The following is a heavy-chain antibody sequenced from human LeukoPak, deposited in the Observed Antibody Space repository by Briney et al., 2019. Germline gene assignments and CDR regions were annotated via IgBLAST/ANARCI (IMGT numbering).Heavy chain of an antibody. J-gene: IGHJ6*03. CDR2: IYHSGST. CDR3: ARGRFTVGSVGADYYHYYMDV. D-gene: IGHD3-10*01. Sequence: PSETLSLTCVVSAYSITSGYYWAWIRQPPGKGLEWIGSIYHSGSTYYNPSLNSRVTISVDTSKNQFSLKLSSVTAADTAVYYCARGRFTVGSVGADYYHYYMDVWGKGTTVTVSS. CDR1: AYSITSGYY. V-gene: IGHV4-38-2*01.